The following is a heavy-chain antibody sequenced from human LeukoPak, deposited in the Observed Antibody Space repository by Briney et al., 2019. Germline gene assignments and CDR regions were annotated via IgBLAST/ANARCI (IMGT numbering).Heavy chain of an antibody. V-gene: IGHV3-53*01. J-gene: IGHJ4*02. CDR1: DFTVSSNY. Sequence: GGSLRLSCAASDFTVSSNYMSWVRQAPGKGLEWVSVLYAGGSTYYADSVKGRFTISRDNSKNTLYLQMNSLRAEDTAVYYCAKRIAAAGTDDYWGQGTLVTVSS. CDR3: AKRIAAAGTDDY. CDR2: LYAGGST. D-gene: IGHD6-13*01.